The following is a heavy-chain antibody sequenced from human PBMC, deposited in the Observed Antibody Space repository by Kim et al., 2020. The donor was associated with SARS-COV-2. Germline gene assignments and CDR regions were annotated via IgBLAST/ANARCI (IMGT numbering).Heavy chain of an antibody. Sequence: GGSLRLSCAASGFTFSSYGMHWVRQAPGKGLEWVAVISYDGSNKYYADSVKGRFTISRDNSKNTLYLQMNSLRAEDTAVYYCAKDRGRRWLHFHHQPPFAGWGQGTLVTVSS. CDR3: AKDRGRRWLHFHHQPPFAG. CDR1: GFTFSSYG. CDR2: ISYDGSNK. V-gene: IGHV3-30*18. J-gene: IGHJ4*02. D-gene: IGHD5-12*01.